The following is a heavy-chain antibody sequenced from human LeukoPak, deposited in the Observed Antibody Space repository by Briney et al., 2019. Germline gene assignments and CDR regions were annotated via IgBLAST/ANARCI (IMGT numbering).Heavy chain of an antibody. Sequence: ASVKVSCKASGYTFTSYYMHWVRQAPGQGLEWMGVINSSTGNTDSAQKLQGRFTMTRDTSTTTVYMELSSLRSEDTAVYYCARDPIMIRGVRSPGLDYWGQGTLVTVSS. CDR3: ARDPIMIRGVRSPGLDY. D-gene: IGHD3-10*01. V-gene: IGHV1-46*04. J-gene: IGHJ4*02. CDR2: INSSTGNT. CDR1: GYTFTSYY.